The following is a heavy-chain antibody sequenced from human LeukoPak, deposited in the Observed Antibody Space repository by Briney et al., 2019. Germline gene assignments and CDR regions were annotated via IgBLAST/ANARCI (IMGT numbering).Heavy chain of an antibody. V-gene: IGHV3-15*01. CDR1: GLTSTNAW. CDR3: STIPTYVSGSYLNVGF. J-gene: IGHJ4*02. D-gene: IGHD3-10*01. CDR2: IKSKTDGGTT. Sequence: PGGSLRLSCAASGLTSTNAWMSWVRQAPGRGLEWDGRIKSKTDGGTTDYAAPVTGKFTISRDESKNTLYLQMNSLTTEDAAVYYCSTIPTYVSGSYLNVGFWGQGTLVTVSS.